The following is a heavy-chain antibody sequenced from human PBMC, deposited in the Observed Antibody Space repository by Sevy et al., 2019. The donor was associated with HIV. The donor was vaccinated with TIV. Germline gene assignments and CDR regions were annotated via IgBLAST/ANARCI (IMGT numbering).Heavy chain of an antibody. CDR2: IKSKSDGGTV. J-gene: IGHJ5*02. D-gene: IGHD6-13*01. CDR1: GFTFSDAW. V-gene: IGHV3-15*01. CDR3: ITYPRITTTGTGGFDP. Sequence: GGSLRLSCAASGFTFSDAWMGWVRQAAGKGLECVGRIKSKSDGGTVEHAAPVKGRFTISRDDSKDMLYLQMNSLKTEDTAVYIFITYPRITTTGTGGFDPWGQGTLVTVSS.